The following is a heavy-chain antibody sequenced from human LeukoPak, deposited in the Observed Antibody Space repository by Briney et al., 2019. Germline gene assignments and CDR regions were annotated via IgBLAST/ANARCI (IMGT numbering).Heavy chain of an antibody. CDR2: VSFSSTTI. CDR3: AKEMAFWRGHPAY. J-gene: IGHJ4*02. V-gene: IGHV3-48*01. Sequence: GGSLRLSCAASGFSFSTYSMNWVGQAAGKGVEWVSYVSFSSTTIYYADSVKGRFTISRDKAKNSLYLQMNSLRAEDTAVYYCAKEMAFWRGHPAYWGQGTLVTVSS. D-gene: IGHD3-3*01. CDR1: GFSFSTYS.